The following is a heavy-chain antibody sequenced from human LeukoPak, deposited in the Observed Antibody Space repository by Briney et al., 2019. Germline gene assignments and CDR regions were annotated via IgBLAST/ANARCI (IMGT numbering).Heavy chain of an antibody. CDR3: AKEGQLSSGYYYNY. CDR1: GFSFSTYA. CDR2: ISGSGGST. V-gene: IGHV3-23*01. D-gene: IGHD3-22*01. J-gene: IGHJ4*02. Sequence: PGGSLRLSCAASGFSFSTYAMSWVRQAPGKGLKWVSAISGSGGSTDYADSVKGRFTISRDNSKNTLYLQMNSLRAEDTAVYYCAKEGQLSSGYYYNYWGQGTLVTVSS.